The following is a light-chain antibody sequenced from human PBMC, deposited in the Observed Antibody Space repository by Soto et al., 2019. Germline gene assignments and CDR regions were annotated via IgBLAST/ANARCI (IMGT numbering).Light chain of an antibody. CDR3: QEYNSAPPWT. J-gene: IGKJ1*01. V-gene: IGKV1-27*01. CDR2: GAS. CDR1: QGISNS. Sequence: DIQMTQSPSSLSASVGDRVTITCRASQGISNSLAWFQQKPGKVPQLLIYGASTLQSGVPCRFSGSGSGTDFTLTISSLQPEDVATYYCQEYNSAPPWTFGQGTKVEIK.